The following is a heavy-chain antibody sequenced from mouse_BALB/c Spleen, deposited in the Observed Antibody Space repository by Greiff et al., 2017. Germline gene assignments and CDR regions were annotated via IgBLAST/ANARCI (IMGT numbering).Heavy chain of an antibody. CDR3: ARYYDYDGLTY. CDR1: GFTFSDYG. CDR2: ISNLAYSI. V-gene: IGHV5-15*02. J-gene: IGHJ3*01. Sequence: EVNLVESGGGLVQPGGSRKLSCAASGFTFSDYGMAWVRQAPGKGPEWVAFISNLAYSIYYADTVTGRFTISRENAKNTLYLEMSSLRSEDTAMYYCARYYDYDGLTYWGQGTLVTVSA. D-gene: IGHD2-4*01.